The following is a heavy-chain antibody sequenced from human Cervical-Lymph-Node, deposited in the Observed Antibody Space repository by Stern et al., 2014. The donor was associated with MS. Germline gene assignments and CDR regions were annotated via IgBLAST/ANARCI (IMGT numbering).Heavy chain of an antibody. D-gene: IGHD5-12*01. V-gene: IGHV3-30*04. CDR2: ISYDGTKI. CDR3: ARDAALYSFGHGIDY. J-gene: IGHJ4*02. Sequence: VQLVESGGGVVQPGSSLRLSCAASGFIFSNFAMHWVRQAPGKGLEWVTLISYDGTKIYYADSVKGRFTISRDKNALFLQMSSLSPEDTGVYYCARDAALYSFGHGIDYWGQGALVTVSS. CDR1: GFIFSNFA.